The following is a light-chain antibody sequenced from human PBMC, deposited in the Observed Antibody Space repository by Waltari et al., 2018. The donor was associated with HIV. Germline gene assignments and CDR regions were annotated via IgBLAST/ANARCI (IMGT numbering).Light chain of an antibody. CDR2: EVN. Sequence: QSALTQPASVSGSPGQSITISCTGTSSDVGAYDYVSWYQQHPGKAPKLIIYEVNNRPSGVPDRFSGSKSGDTASLTIAGLHVEDEADYYCRSFSNTNHVLFGGGTKLTVL. CDR3: RSFSNTNHVL. V-gene: IGLV2-14*01. CDR1: SSDVGAYDY. J-gene: IGLJ3*02.